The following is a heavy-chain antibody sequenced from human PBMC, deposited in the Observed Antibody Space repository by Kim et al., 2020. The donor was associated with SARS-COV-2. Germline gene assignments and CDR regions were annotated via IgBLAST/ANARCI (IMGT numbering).Heavy chain of an antibody. V-gene: IGHV3-30*18. CDR2: ISYDGSNK. CDR3: AKDRPSAYYDSSGYLDY. CDR1: GFTFSSYG. D-gene: IGHD3-22*01. J-gene: IGHJ4*02. Sequence: GGSLRLSCAASGFTFSSYGMHWVRQAPGKGLEWVAVISYDGSNKYYADSVKGRFTISRDNSKNTLYLQMNSLRAEDTAVYYCAKDRPSAYYDSSGYLDYWGQGTLVTVSS.